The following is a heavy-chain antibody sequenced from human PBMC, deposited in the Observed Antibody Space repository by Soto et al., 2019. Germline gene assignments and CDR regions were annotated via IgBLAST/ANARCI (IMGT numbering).Heavy chain of an antibody. J-gene: IGHJ4*02. V-gene: IGHV3-23*01. Sequence: GGSLRLSCAASGFTFSNYAMSWVRQAPGKGLEWVSAINDSGGSTYSADSVKGRFTISRDNSKNTLYLQMNSLRADDTAVYYCARRRDASGSYFDSWGQGTLVTVSS. CDR1: GFTFSNYA. D-gene: IGHD3-10*01. CDR3: ARRRDASGSYFDS. CDR2: INDSGGST.